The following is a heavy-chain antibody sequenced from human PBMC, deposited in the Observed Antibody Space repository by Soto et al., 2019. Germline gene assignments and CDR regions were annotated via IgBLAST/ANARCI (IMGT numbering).Heavy chain of an antibody. CDR2: IWYDGSNK. V-gene: IGHV3-33*01. Sequence: PGGSLRLSCAAAGFTFSSYGMHWVRPAPGKGLEWVAVIWYDGSNKYYADSVKGRFTISRDNSKNTLYLQMNSLRAEDTAVYYCARDSRIGAVAGTFDYWGQGTLVTVSS. CDR1: GFTFSSYG. J-gene: IGHJ4*02. D-gene: IGHD6-19*01. CDR3: ARDSRIGAVAGTFDY.